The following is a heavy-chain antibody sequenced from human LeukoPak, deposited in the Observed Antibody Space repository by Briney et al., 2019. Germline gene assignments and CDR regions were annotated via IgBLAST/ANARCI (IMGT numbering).Heavy chain of an antibody. CDR3: ASESYDRSEGIFDY. Sequence: GASVKVSCKASGYTFTGYYMHWVRQAPGQGLEWMGWINPNSGGTNYAQKFQGRVTMTRDTSISTAYMELSRLRSDDTAVYYCASESYDRSEGIFDYWGQGTLVTVSS. CDR1: GYTFTGYY. CDR2: INPNSGGT. D-gene: IGHD3-22*01. V-gene: IGHV1-2*02. J-gene: IGHJ4*02.